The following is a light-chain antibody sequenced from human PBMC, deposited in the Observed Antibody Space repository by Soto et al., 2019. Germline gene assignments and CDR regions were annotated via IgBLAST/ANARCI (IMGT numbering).Light chain of an antibody. CDR1: QSVSSY. Sequence: EIVLTQSPATLSLSPGERATLSCRASQSVSSYLAWYQQKPGQAPRLLIYDASNRATGITARFSGSGSGTDFILTISSLEPEDFAVYYCQQRSNWPPTFGQGTKVEIK. V-gene: IGKV3-11*01. CDR3: QQRSNWPPT. CDR2: DAS. J-gene: IGKJ1*01.